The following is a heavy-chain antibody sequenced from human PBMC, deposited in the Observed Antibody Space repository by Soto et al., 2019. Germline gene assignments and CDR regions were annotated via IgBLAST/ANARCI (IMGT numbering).Heavy chain of an antibody. CDR3: ARDRHASHYYYMDV. Sequence: QVQLVESGGGVVQPGRSLRLSCAASGCTLSSYAMHWVRQAPGKGLEWVAVISYDGSNKYYADSVKGRFTISRDNSKNTLYLQMNSLRAEDTAVYYCARDRHASHYYYMDVWGKGTTVTVSS. V-gene: IGHV3-30-3*01. CDR1: GCTLSSYA. CDR2: ISYDGSNK. J-gene: IGHJ6*03.